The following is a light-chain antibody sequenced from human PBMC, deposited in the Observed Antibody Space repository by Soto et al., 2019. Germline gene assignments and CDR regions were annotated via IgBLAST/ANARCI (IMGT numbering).Light chain of an antibody. CDR2: GAS. V-gene: IGKV3-20*01. Sequence: EIVLTQSPGTLSLSPGERATLSCRASQSVSSSYLAWYQQKPGQALRLLIYGASTRATGIPDRFSGSGSGTDFTLTISRLEPEDFAVYYCQQYGSSPFTFGPGTKLDIK. J-gene: IGKJ3*01. CDR1: QSVSSSY. CDR3: QQYGSSPFT.